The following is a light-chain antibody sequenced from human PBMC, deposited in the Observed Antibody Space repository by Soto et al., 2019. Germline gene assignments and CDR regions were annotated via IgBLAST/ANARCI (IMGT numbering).Light chain of an antibody. J-gene: IGLJ2*01. CDR1: SSDVGGYNY. Sequence: QSALTQPPSASGSPGQSVTISCTGTSSDVGGYNYVSWYQQHPGKAPKLIIYEVSKRPSGVPDHFSGSKSGNTASLTASGLQADDEADYYCSSYGGSNHVVFGGGTKLTVL. CDR2: EVS. CDR3: SSYGGSNHVV. V-gene: IGLV2-8*01.